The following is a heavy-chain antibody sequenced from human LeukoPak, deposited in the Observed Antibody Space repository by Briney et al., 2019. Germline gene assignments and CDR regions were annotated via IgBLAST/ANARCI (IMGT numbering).Heavy chain of an antibody. Sequence: SETLSLTCTVSGGSLSSYYWSWIRQPAGKGLEWIGRIYTSGSTNYNPSLKSRVTISVDTSKNQFSLKLSSVTAADTAVYYCARVTRHPGVYYFDYWGQGTLVTVSS. D-gene: IGHD1-14*01. CDR2: IYTSGST. J-gene: IGHJ4*02. V-gene: IGHV4-4*07. CDR1: GGSLSSYY. CDR3: ARVTRHPGVYYFDY.